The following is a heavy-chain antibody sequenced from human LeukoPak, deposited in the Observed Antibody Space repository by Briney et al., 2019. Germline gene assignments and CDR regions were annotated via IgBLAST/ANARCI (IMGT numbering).Heavy chain of an antibody. CDR3: ARGLTYYYGSGSNNWFDP. CDR2: IFTSGRT. CDR1: GGSISSGSYY. Sequence: NPSETLSLTCTVSGGSISSGSYYWSWIRQPAGKGLELIGRIFTSGRTNYNPSLKSRVTISLDTSKNQFSLKLSSVTAADTAVYYCARGLTYYYGSGSNNWFDPWGQGTLVTVSS. V-gene: IGHV4-61*02. D-gene: IGHD3-10*01. J-gene: IGHJ5*02.